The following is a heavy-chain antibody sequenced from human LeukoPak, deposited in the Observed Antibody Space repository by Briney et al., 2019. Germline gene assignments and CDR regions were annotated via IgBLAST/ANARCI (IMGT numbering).Heavy chain of an antibody. CDR1: GFTFSSDA. CDR2: ISSNGGST. D-gene: IGHD4-11*01. CDR3: ARVGYYSNYDFDY. J-gene: IGHJ4*02. V-gene: IGHV3-64*01. Sequence: GGSLRLSCAASGFTFSSDAMHWVRQAPGKGLEYVSAISSNGGSTYYANSVKGRFTISRDNSKNTLYLQMGSLRAEDMAVYYCARVGYYSNYDFDYWGQGTLVTVSS.